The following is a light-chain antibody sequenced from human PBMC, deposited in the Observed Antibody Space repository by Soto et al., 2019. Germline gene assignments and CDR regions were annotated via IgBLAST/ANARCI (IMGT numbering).Light chain of an antibody. V-gene: IGLV1-40*01. J-gene: IGLJ1*01. Sequence: QSVLTQPPSVSGAPGQRVTISCTGSSSNIGASYEVHWYQQLPGRAPKLLIYGNNNRPSGVPDRFSGSKSGTSGSLAITGLQAEDEADYYCQSYDSSLSGYVFGTETKVTVL. CDR3: QSYDSSLSGYV. CDR2: GNN. CDR1: SSNIGASYE.